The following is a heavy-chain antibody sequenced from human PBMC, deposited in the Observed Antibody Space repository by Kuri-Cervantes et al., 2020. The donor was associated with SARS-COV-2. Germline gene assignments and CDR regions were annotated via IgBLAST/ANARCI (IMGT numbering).Heavy chain of an antibody. Sequence: SETLSLTCTVSGGSISSYYWSWIRQPAGKGLEWIGRIYTSGSTNYNPSLKSRVTMSVDTSKNQFSRKLIAVTPADSAVYFCATGIDYGSTLFDFWGQGTLVTVSS. CDR2: IYTSGST. D-gene: IGHD3-16*01. CDR3: ATGIDYGSTLFDF. CDR1: GGSISSYY. J-gene: IGHJ4*02. V-gene: IGHV4-4*07.